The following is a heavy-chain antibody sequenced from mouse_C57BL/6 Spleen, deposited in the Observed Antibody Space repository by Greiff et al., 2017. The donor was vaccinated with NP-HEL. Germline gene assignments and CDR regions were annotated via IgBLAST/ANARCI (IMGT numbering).Heavy chain of an antibody. CDR3: ARSWDRFAY. D-gene: IGHD4-1*01. CDR1: GYTFTSYW. Sequence: QVQLQQPGAELVKPGASVKLSCKASGYTFTSYWMHWVKQRPGQGLEWIGMIHPNSGSTNYNEKFKSKATLTVDKSSSTAYMQLSSLTSEDSAVYYCARSWDRFAYWGQGTLVTVSA. V-gene: IGHV1-64*01. CDR2: IHPNSGST. J-gene: IGHJ3*01.